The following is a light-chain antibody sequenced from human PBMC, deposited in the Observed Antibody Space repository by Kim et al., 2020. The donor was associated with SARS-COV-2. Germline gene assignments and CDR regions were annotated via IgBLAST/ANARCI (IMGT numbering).Light chain of an antibody. J-gene: IGKJ2*01. V-gene: IGKV3-20*01. CDR2: AAS. CDR3: QQVSNSPPEYT. CDR1: QRKSSTF. Sequence: PGEKATPAWRDSQRKSSTFVAGYQQKLGKAPRIRIFAASSRAAGTPDRFSGRGSGTDFTHTISRVERDDFAVYYCQQVSNSPPEYTLGQGTKLEI.